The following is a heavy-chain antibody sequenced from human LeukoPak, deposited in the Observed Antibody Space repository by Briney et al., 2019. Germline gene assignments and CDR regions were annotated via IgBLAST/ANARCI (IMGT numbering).Heavy chain of an antibody. CDR1: GYSFTSYW. CDR2: IDPSDSYT. V-gene: IGHV5-10-1*01. CDR3: AKLMPGGEENDY. J-gene: IGHJ4*02. Sequence: GESLKISCKGSGYSFTSYWISWVRQMPGKGLEWMGRIDPSDSYTNYSPSFQGHVTISADKSISTAHLQWSSLKASDTAMYYCAKLMPGGEENDYWGQGTLVTVSS. D-gene: IGHD3-10*01.